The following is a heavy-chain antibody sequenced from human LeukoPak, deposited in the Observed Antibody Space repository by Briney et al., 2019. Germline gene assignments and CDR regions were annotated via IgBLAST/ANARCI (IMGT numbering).Heavy chain of an antibody. V-gene: IGHV7-4-1*02. CDR1: GYTFTSYA. D-gene: IGHD5-18*01. Sequence: ASVEVSCKASGYTFTSYAMNWVRQAPGQGLEWMGWINTNTGNPTYAQGFTGRFVFSLDTSVSTAYLQISSLKAEDTAVYYCARVPVNGHVDTAMVLSYWGQGTLVTVSS. J-gene: IGHJ4*02. CDR3: ARVPVNGHVDTAMVLSY. CDR2: INTNTGNP.